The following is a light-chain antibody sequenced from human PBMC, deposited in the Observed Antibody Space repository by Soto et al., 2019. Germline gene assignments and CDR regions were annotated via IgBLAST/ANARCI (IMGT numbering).Light chain of an antibody. Sequence: QSALTQPASVSGSPGQSITISCTGTSSDIGGYKYVSWYQQHPGKAPKLMIYDVNNRPSGVSNRFSGSKSGNTASLTISGLQAEDEAGYYCSSYRSISSYVFGSGTRVTVL. V-gene: IGLV2-14*01. J-gene: IGLJ1*01. CDR2: DVN. CDR3: SSYRSISSYV. CDR1: SSDIGGYKY.